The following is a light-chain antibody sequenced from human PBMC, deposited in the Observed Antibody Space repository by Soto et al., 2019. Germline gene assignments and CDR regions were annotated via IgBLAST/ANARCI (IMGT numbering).Light chain of an antibody. J-gene: IGKJ5*01. V-gene: IGKV3-15*01. CDR3: QQYNNWPPIT. CDR1: QSVSTN. Sequence: IVMTQSPASLSVPPGERATLSCRASQSVSTNFAWYLQKPGQAPRLLIYGASTRATGIPARFSGSGSGTEFTLTISSLQSEDFAVYYCQQYNNWPPITFGQGTRLEIK. CDR2: GAS.